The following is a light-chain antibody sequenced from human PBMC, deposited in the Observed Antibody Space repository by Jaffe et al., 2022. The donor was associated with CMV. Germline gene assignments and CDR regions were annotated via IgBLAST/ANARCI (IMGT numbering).Light chain of an antibody. J-gene: IGKJ3*01. Sequence: DIQMTQSPSSLSASVGDRVTITCRASQDISNNLAWFQQRPGRAPKSLIFRASTLQSGVPSKFSGSGSGTEFTLTISSLQPEDFATYYCQHYKSFPFTFGPGTRVDLK. V-gene: IGKV1-16*02. CDR3: QHYKSFPFT. CDR2: RAS. CDR1: QDISNN.